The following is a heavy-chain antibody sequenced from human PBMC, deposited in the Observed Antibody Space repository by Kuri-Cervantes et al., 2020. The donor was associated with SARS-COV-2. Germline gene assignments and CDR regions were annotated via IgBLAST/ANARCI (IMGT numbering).Heavy chain of an antibody. CDR3: AREVRGDHYFDY. Sequence: SETLSLTCTVSGGSISSYYWSWIRQPPGKGLEWIGEINHSGSTNYNPSLKSRVTISVDTSKNQFSLKLSSVTAADTAVYDCAREVRGDHYFDYWGQGTLVTVSS. J-gene: IGHJ4*02. CDR1: GGSISSYY. CDR2: INHSGST. D-gene: IGHD3-10*01. V-gene: IGHV4-34*01.